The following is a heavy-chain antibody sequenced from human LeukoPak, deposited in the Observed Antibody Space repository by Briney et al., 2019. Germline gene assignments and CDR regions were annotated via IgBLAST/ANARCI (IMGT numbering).Heavy chain of an antibody. CDR1: GFTFSDYY. CDR3: AREASPGRFLEWLVDQYYGMDV. D-gene: IGHD3-3*01. V-gene: IGHV3-11*01. Sequence: GGSLRLSCAASGFTFSDYYMSWIRQAPGKGLEWVSYISSSGSTIYYADSAKGRFTISRDNAKNSLYLQMNSLRAEDTAVYYCAREASPGRFLEWLVDQYYGMDVWGQGTTVIVSS. J-gene: IGHJ6*02. CDR2: ISSSGSTI.